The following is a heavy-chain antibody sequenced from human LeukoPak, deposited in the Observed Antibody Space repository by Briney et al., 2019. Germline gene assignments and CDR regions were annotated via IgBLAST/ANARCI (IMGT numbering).Heavy chain of an antibody. Sequence: GGSLRLSCAASGFTFSDYDMSWIRQAPGKGLEWVSYISSSGSTIYYADSVKGRFTISRDNAKNSLYLQMNSLRAEDTAVYYCATTGEQQLVLNYYYGMDVWGQGTTVTVSS. CDR2: ISSSGSTI. J-gene: IGHJ6*02. CDR1: GFTFSDYD. CDR3: ATTGEQQLVLNYYYGMDV. D-gene: IGHD6-13*01. V-gene: IGHV3-11*01.